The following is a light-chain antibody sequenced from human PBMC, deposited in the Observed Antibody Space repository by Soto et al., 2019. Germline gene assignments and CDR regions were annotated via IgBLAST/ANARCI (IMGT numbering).Light chain of an antibody. CDR3: QQYNNWPRAT. J-gene: IGKJ4*01. CDR1: QSVSSSY. V-gene: IGKV3-15*01. CDR2: GAS. Sequence: EIVLTQSPGTLSLSPGERATFSCRASQSVSSSYIAWYQQKRGQAPRRLIYGASIRATGIPARFSGSGSGTEFTLTISSLQSEDFAVYYCQQYNNWPRATFGGGTKVDIK.